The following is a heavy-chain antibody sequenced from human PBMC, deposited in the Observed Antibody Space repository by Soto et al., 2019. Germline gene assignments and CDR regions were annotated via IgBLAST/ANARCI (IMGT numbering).Heavy chain of an antibody. CDR1: GFTFSSYG. Sequence: PGGSLRLSCAASGFTFSSYGMHWVRQAPGKGLEWVAVISYDGSNKYYADSVKGRFTISRDNSKNTLYLQMNSLRAEDTAVYYCAKALAPLRFSHPIAAAGDNWFDPWGQGTLVTVSS. J-gene: IGHJ5*02. CDR3: AKALAPLRFSHPIAAAGDNWFDP. V-gene: IGHV3-30*18. CDR2: ISYDGSNK. D-gene: IGHD6-13*01.